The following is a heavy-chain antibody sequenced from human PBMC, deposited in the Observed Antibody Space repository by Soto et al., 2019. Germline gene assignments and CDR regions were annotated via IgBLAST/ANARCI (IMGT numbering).Heavy chain of an antibody. Sequence: GGSLRLSCAASGFTFSSYAMSWVRQAPGKGLEWVSAISGSGGSTYYADSVKGRFTISRDNSKNTLYLQMNSLRAEDTAVYSCAKMTTVTTDAFDIWGQGTMVTVSS. CDR2: ISGSGGST. CDR1: GFTFSSYA. D-gene: IGHD4-17*01. J-gene: IGHJ3*02. CDR3: AKMTTVTTDAFDI. V-gene: IGHV3-23*01.